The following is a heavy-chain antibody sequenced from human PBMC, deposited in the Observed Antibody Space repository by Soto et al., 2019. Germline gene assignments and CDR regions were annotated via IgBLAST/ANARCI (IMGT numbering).Heavy chain of an antibody. CDR1: GYTFSSYG. CDR2: ISAYNGNT. V-gene: IGHV1-18*01. Sequence: ASVKVSCKASGYTFSSYGISWVRQAPGQGLEWMGWISAYNGNTKYAQKVQGRVTMTTDTSTSTAYMELRSLRSDDTAVYYCARYIAAAGMMDVWGKGTTVTVSS. CDR3: ARYIAAAGMMDV. J-gene: IGHJ6*04. D-gene: IGHD6-13*01.